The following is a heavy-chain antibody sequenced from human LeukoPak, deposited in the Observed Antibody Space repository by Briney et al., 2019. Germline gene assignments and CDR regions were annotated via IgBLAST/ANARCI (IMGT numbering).Heavy chain of an antibody. V-gene: IGHV3-15*01. CDR3: TTGSPPTYYYDSSGYSD. J-gene: IGHJ4*02. Sequence: GGSLRLSCAASGFTFSNAWMSWVRQAPGKGLEWVGRIKSKTDGGTTDYAAPVKGRFTISRDDSKNTLYLQMNSLKTEDTAVYYCTTGSPPTYYYDSSGYSDWGQGTLVTVSS. D-gene: IGHD3-22*01. CDR1: GFTFSNAW. CDR2: IKSKTDGGTT.